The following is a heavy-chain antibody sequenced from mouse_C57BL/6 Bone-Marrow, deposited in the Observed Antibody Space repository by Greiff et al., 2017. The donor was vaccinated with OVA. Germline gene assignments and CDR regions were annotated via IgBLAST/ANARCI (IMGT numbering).Heavy chain of an antibody. CDR2: INYDGSST. CDR3: ARDGATARYFDV. CDR1: GFTFSDYY. J-gene: IGHJ1*03. V-gene: IGHV5-16*01. D-gene: IGHD1-2*01. Sequence: EVMLVESEGGLVQPGSSMKLSCTASGFTFSDYYMAWVRQVPEKGLEWVANINYDGSSTYYLDSLKSRFIISRDNAKNILYLQMSSLKSEDTATYYCARDGATARYFDVWGTGTTVTVSS.